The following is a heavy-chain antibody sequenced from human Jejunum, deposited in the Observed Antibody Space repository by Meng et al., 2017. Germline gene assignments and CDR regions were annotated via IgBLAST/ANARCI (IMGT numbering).Heavy chain of an antibody. CDR3: ARARGGSAYLGAFDI. J-gene: IGHJ3*02. D-gene: IGHD3-22*01. V-gene: IGHV4-61*08. CDR1: GYTFTSSGI. CDR2: IYYSGST. Sequence: SCKASGYTFTSSGISWVRQAPGQGLEWIGYIYYSGSTKLNPSRKSRVTMSVDTSKNQISLRPSSVIAEDTAIYYCARARGGSAYLGAFDIWGQGKVV.